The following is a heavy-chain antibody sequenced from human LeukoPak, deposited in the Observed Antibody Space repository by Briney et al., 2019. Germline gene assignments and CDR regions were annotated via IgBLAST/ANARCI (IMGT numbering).Heavy chain of an antibody. Sequence: GRCLRLSCAASGFTFSSYGMHWVRQAPAKGLEWVAVISYDGGNKYYADSVKGRFTISRDNSKNTLYLQMNSLRAEDTAMYYCAKDSTFDYWGQGTLVTVSS. CDR3: AKDSTFDY. J-gene: IGHJ4*02. CDR2: ISYDGGNK. CDR1: GFTFSSYG. V-gene: IGHV3-30*18.